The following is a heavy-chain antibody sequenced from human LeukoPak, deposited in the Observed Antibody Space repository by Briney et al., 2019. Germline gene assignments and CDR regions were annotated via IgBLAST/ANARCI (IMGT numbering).Heavy chain of an antibody. Sequence: GGSLRLSCEASGFIFSSYTMNWIRQAPGKGLEWVASINSGSTNTYYADSVKGRFTISRDDAKKSLYLQMTSLRVEDTSVYYCARDFLAAGDYWGQGTLVTVSS. V-gene: IGHV3-21*01. J-gene: IGHJ4*02. CDR2: INSGSTNT. CDR3: ARDFLAAGDY. D-gene: IGHD6-13*01. CDR1: GFIFSSYT.